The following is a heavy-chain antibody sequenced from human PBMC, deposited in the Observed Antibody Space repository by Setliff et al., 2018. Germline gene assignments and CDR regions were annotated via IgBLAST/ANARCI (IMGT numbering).Heavy chain of an antibody. CDR1: GGSISGYY. J-gene: IGHJ4*02. V-gene: IGHV4-59*08. Sequence: PSETLSLTCTVSGGSISGYYWSWIRQPPGKGLEWIAYIFNNVETNYNPSLKSRVTISMDSSQNQFSLRLSSVTAADTAVYYCARHPREGLSGNCKFDYWGRGTLVTVSS. CDR2: IFNNVET. CDR3: ARHPREGLSGNCKFDY. D-gene: IGHD2-21*01.